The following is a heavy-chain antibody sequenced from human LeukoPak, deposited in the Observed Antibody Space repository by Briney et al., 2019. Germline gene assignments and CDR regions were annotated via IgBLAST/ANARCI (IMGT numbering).Heavy chain of an antibody. V-gene: IGHV4-30-2*01. CDR2: IYHSGST. CDR1: GGSISIGGYS. Sequence: ASQTLSLTCAVSGGSISIGGYSWSWIRQPPGKGLEWIGYIYHSGSTYYNPSLKSRVTISVDRSKNQFSLKLSSVTAADTAVYYCARGEGYDFWSGYPGHWYFDLWGRGTLVTVSS. CDR3: ARGEGYDFWSGYPGHWYFDL. J-gene: IGHJ2*01. D-gene: IGHD3-3*01.